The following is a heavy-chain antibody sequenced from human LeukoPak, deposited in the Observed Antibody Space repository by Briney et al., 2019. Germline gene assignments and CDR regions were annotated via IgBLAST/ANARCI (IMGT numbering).Heavy chain of an antibody. D-gene: IGHD2-15*01. Sequence: GGSLRLSCVASGFNFSNYGMSWVRQAPGKGLEWVSGISGSGGGTYYADSVKGRFTISRDNSKNTLYLQMNSLRAEDTAVYYCARENDMGYCSGGRCYKGYNAMDVWGQGTTVTVSS. V-gene: IGHV3-23*01. J-gene: IGHJ6*02. CDR2: ISGSGGGT. CDR3: ARENDMGYCSGGRCYKGYNAMDV. CDR1: GFNFSNYG.